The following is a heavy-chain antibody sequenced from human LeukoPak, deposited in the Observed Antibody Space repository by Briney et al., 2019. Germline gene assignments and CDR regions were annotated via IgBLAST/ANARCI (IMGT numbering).Heavy chain of an antibody. CDR2: IYHSGST. CDR3: ARDPLRPDVYYYYMDV. Sequence: SETLSLTCTVSGGSISSSNWWSWVRQPPGKGLEWIGEIYHSGSTNYNPSLKSRVTISVDKSKNQFSLKLSSVTAADTAVYYCARDPLRPDVYYYYMDVWGKGTTVTVSS. CDR1: GGSISSSNW. J-gene: IGHJ6*03. V-gene: IGHV4-4*02.